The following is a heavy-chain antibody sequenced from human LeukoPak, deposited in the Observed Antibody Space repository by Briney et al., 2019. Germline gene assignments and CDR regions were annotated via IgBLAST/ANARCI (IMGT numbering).Heavy chain of an antibody. CDR1: GSTFSSYA. V-gene: IGHV3-23*01. D-gene: IGHD1-7*01. CDR3: AKRDGNYSPFEY. J-gene: IGHJ4*02. CDR2: ISSSGDNT. Sequence: GGSLILSCAASGSTFSSYAMSWVRQAPGMGLEWVSTISSSGDNTYYADSVKGRFTISRDNSKNTLYLQMHSLRAEDTALYYCAKRDGNYSPFEYWGQGTLVTVSS.